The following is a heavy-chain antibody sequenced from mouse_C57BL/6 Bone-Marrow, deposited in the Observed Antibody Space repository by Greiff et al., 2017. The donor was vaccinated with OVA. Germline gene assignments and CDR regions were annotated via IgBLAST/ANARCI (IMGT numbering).Heavy chain of an antibody. Sequence: EVHLVESGGGLVQPGGSMKLSCVASGFTFSNYWMNWVRQSPEKGLEWVAQIRLKSDNYATHYAESVKGRFTISRDDSKSSVYLQMNNLRAEDTGIYYCTPSYYYGSAFAYWGQGTLVTVSA. CDR2: IRLKSDNYAT. V-gene: IGHV6-3*01. CDR3: TPSYYYGSAFAY. J-gene: IGHJ3*01. CDR1: GFTFSNYW. D-gene: IGHD1-1*01.